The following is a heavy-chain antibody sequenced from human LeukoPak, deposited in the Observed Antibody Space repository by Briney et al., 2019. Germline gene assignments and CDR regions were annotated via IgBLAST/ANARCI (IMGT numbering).Heavy chain of an antibody. CDR1: GFTFSDYY. CDR3: ARYWGQRGVGATLAN. Sequence: PGGSLRLSCAASGFTFSDYYMSWIRQAPGKGLEWVSYISSSGSTIYYADSVKGRFTNPRDNLKNTVDLQVSGLKEEDTAVYYCARYWGQRGVGATLANWGQGTLVIVSS. V-gene: IGHV3-11*01. D-gene: IGHD1-26*01. J-gene: IGHJ4*02. CDR2: ISSSGSTI.